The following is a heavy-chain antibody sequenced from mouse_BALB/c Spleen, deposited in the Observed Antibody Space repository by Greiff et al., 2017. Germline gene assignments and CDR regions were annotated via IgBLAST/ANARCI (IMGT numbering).Heavy chain of an antibody. V-gene: IGHV1-7*01. CDR3: ARSDMRY. CDR2: INPSTGYT. J-gene: IGHJ4*01. CDR1: GYTFTSYW. Sequence: QVQLKESGAELAKPGASVKMSCKASGYTFTSYWMHWVKQRPGQGLEWIGYINPSTGYTEYNQKFKDKATLTADKSSSTAYMQLSSLTSEDSAVYYCARSDMRYWGQGTSVTVSS. D-gene: IGHD2-3*01.